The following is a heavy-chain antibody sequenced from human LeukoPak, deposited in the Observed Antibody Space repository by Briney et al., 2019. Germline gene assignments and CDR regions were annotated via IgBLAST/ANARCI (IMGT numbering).Heavy chain of an antibody. CDR1: GYTFTSYD. V-gene: IGHV1-8*01. CDR3: ARARRYCSSTSCYKLDY. Sequence: ASVKVSCKASGYTFTSYDINWVRQATGQGLEWMGWMNPNSGNTGYAQKFQGRVTMTRNTSISTAYMELSSLRSEGTAVYYCARARRYCSSTSCYKLDYWGQGTLVTVSS. CDR2: MNPNSGNT. J-gene: IGHJ4*02. D-gene: IGHD2-2*02.